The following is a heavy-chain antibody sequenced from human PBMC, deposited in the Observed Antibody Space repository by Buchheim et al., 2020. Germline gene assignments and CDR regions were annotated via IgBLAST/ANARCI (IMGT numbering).Heavy chain of an antibody. J-gene: IGHJ4*02. CDR1: GFTFSSYG. V-gene: IGHV3-30*18. Sequence: QVQLVESGGGVVQPGRSLRLSCAASGFTFSSYGMHWVRQAPGKGLEWVAVISYDGSNKYYADSVKGRFTISRDNSKNTLYLQMNSLRAEDTAVYYCAKVPGSSGWYIDYWGQGTL. D-gene: IGHD6-19*01. CDR2: ISYDGSNK. CDR3: AKVPGSSGWYIDY.